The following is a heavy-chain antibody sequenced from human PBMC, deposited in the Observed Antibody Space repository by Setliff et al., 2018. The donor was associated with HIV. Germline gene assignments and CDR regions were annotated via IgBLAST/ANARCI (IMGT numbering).Heavy chain of an antibody. J-gene: IGHJ5*02. D-gene: IGHD3-22*01. CDR3: ARDRCDSVKCYLYNWFDP. CDR2: INPKDGST. CDR1: GYTFTTYY. V-gene: IGHV1-46*01. Sequence: ASVKVSCKTSGYTFTTYYIHWIRQAPGQGLEWMGIINPKDGSTNYAQNFQGRVTMTTDTSTSTAYMELRSLRSEDTAVYYCARDRCDSVKCYLYNWFDPWGQGTLVTVSS.